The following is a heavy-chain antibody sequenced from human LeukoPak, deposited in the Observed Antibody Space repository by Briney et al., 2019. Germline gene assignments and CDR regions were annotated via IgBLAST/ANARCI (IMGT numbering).Heavy chain of an antibody. Sequence: GGSLRLSCAASGFTFSSYAMSWVRQAPGKGLEWVAFIWYDGTNKYYADSVKGRFTISRDNSKNTLYLQMNSLRAEDTAVYYCAKEPSSGYIFDYWGQGTLVTVSS. CDR1: GFTFSSYA. D-gene: IGHD6-13*01. CDR2: IWYDGTNK. J-gene: IGHJ4*02. V-gene: IGHV3-30*02. CDR3: AKEPSSGYIFDY.